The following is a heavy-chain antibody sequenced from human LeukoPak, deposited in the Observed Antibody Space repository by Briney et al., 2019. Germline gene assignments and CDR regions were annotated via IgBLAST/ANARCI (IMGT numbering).Heavy chain of an antibody. CDR3: ARGGSYFDISGYYFY. Sequence: GGSLRLSCAASGFTVSSNYMSWVRQAPGKGLEWVSVIYSGGSTYYADSVKGRFTISRDNSKNTLYLQMNSLRTEDTAVYYCARGGSYFDISGYYFYWGQGTLVTVSS. V-gene: IGHV3-66*01. CDR1: GFTVSSNY. D-gene: IGHD3-22*01. J-gene: IGHJ4*02. CDR2: IYSGGST.